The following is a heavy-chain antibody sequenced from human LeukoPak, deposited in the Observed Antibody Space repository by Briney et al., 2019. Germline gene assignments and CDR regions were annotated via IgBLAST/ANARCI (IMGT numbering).Heavy chain of an antibody. CDR3: ARGGGFCSSTSCYDGY. Sequence: PGGSLRLSCAASGFTFSSYSMNWGRQAPGKGLEWVSSIIRSSSYIYYADSLKGRFTISRDNAKNSLYLQMNSLRAADTAVYYCARGGGFCSSTSCYDGYWGQGTLVTVSS. J-gene: IGHJ4*02. CDR2: IIRSSSYI. CDR1: GFTFSSYS. V-gene: IGHV3-21*01. D-gene: IGHD2-2*01.